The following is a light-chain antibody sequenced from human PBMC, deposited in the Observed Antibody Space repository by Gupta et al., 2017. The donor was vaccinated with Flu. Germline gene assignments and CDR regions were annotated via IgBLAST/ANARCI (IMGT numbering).Light chain of an antibody. CDR1: QSVRTY. CDR2: DAS. J-gene: IGKJ4*01. V-gene: IGKV3-11*01. Sequence: PGESPTLPGRASQSVRTYLAWYQQKGGQAPRLLLYDASKRATGVPARFSGSGSGTDFTLNISSLEPEDFAVYYCQQRSNWFTFGGGTKVEI. CDR3: QQRSNWFT.